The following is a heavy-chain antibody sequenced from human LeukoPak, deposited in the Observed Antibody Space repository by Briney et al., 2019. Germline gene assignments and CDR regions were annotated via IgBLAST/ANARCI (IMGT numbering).Heavy chain of an antibody. CDR3: ARDRGDGYNFLDY. D-gene: IGHD5-24*01. CDR2: ISYDGSNK. J-gene: IGHJ4*02. Sequence: GGSLRLSCAASGFTFSSYAMHWVRQAPGKGLEWVAVISYDGSNKYYADSVEGRFTISRDNSKNTLYLQMNSLRAEDTAVYYCARDRGDGYNFLDYWGQGTLVTVSS. V-gene: IGHV3-30-3*01. CDR1: GFTFSSYA.